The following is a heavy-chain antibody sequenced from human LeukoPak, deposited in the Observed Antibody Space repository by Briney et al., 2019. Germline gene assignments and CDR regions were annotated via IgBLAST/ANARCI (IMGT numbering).Heavy chain of an antibody. CDR1: GGTFSSYA. V-gene: IGHV1-2*02. D-gene: IGHD6-6*01. CDR2: INSNSGGT. CDR3: ARTSIAARRADFDY. J-gene: IGHJ4*02. Sequence: ASVKVSXKASGGTFSSYAISWLRQAPGQGLEWIGWINSNSGGTSYAQKFQGRVTLTRDTPTRTAFMELNRLTSDDTAVYHCARTSIAARRADFDYWGQGTVVTVSS.